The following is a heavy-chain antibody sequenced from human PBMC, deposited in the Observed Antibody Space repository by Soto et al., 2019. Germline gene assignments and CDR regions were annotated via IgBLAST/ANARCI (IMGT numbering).Heavy chain of an antibody. CDR2: IIPIFGTA. D-gene: IGHD3-10*01. CDR1: GGTFSSYA. V-gene: IGHV1-69*13. CDR3: ARLYYYGSGSYYSDEGNYYGMDV. J-gene: IGHJ6*02. Sequence: GASVKVSCKASGGTFSSYAISWVRQAPGQGLEWMGGIIPIFGTANYAQKFQGRVTITADESTGTAYMELSSLRSEDTAVYYCARLYYYGSGSYYSDEGNYYGMDVWGQGTTVTVSS.